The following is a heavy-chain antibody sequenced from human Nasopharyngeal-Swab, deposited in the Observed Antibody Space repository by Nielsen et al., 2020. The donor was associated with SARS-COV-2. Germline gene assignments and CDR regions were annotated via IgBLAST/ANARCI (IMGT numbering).Heavy chain of an antibody. Sequence: GGSLRLSCAASGFTFSSYGMHWVRQAPGKGLEWVAVISYDGSNKYYADSVKGRFTISRDNSKNTLYLQMNSLRAEDTAVYYCAKEGYYDSSGYYHGGYFDYWGQGTLVTVSS. V-gene: IGHV3-30*18. D-gene: IGHD3-22*01. J-gene: IGHJ4*02. CDR1: GFTFSSYG. CDR2: ISYDGSNK. CDR3: AKEGYYDSSGYYHGGYFDY.